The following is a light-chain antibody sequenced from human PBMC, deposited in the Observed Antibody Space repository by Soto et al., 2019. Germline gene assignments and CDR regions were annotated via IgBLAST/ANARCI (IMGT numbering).Light chain of an antibody. CDR1: SSNIGVNY. V-gene: IGLV1-47*02. Sequence: QSVLTQPPSASGTPGQSLLISCSGSSSNIGVNYVYWYQHLPGTAPKLLIYSNTQRPSGVPDRFSGSKFGTSGSLAISGLRSEDEADYYCAAWDDSLSGWVLGGGTQLTVL. CDR2: SNT. CDR3: AAWDDSLSGWV. J-gene: IGLJ3*02.